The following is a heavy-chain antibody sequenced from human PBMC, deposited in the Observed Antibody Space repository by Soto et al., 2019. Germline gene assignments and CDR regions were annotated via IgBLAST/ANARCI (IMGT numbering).Heavy chain of an antibody. V-gene: IGHV1-69*06. CDR2: IIPIFGTA. Sequence: ASVKVSCKASGGTFSSYAISWVRQAPGQGLEWMGGIIPIFGTANYAQKFQGRVTITADKSTSTAYMELSSLRSEDTAVYYCARDNPGIAARAGGYYYGMDVWGQGTTVTVSS. CDR1: GGTFSSYA. CDR3: ARDNPGIAARAGGYYYGMDV. J-gene: IGHJ6*02. D-gene: IGHD6-6*01.